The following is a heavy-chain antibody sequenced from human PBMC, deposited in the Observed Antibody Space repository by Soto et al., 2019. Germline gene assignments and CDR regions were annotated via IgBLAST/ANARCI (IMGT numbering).Heavy chain of an antibody. CDR1: GFTFSSYA. Sequence: GGSLRLSCAASGFTFSSYAMSWVRQAPGKGLEWVSAISGSGGSTYYADSVKGRFTISRDNSKNTLYLQMNSLRAEDTAVYYCEKSIAARPSYYYYYGMDVWGQGTTVTVSS. V-gene: IGHV3-23*01. D-gene: IGHD6-6*01. CDR3: EKSIAARPSYYYYYGMDV. CDR2: ISGSGGST. J-gene: IGHJ6*02.